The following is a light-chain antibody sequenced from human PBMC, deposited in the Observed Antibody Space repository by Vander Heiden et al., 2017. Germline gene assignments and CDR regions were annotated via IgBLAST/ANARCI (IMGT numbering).Light chain of an antibody. CDR3: MQAKQNPWT. CDR2: KIS. J-gene: IGKJ1*01. Sequence: IVMTQTRLSSPVTLGQPAAISCRSSQSLVQSDGNNKLSWLQQRPGQPPKLLIYKISSRVSGVPDRFSGSGAGTDFTLKISRVEAEDVGIYYCMQAKQNPWTFGQGTKVEIK. CDR1: QSLVQSDGNNK. V-gene: IGKV2-24*01.